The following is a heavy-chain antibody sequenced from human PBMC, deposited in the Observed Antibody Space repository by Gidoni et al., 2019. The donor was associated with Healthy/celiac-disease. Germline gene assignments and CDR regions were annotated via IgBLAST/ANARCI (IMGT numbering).Heavy chain of an antibody. D-gene: IGHD5-12*01. V-gene: IGHV2-5*02. CDR3: AHRGYSGYDFDY. CDR1: GFSLSTSGVG. J-gene: IGHJ4*02. Sequence: QITFKESGPALVKPTQTLTLTFTFSGFSLSTSGVGVGWIRQPPGKALEWLALIYWDDDKRYSPSLKSRLTITKDTSKNQVVLTMTNMDPVDTATYYCAHRGYSGYDFDYWGQGTLVTVSS. CDR2: IYWDDDK.